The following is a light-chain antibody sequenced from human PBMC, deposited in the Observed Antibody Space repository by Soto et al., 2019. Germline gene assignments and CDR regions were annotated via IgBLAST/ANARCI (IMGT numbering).Light chain of an antibody. J-gene: IGKJ3*01. Sequence: AIRMTQSPSSLSASTGDRVTITCRASQGISSYLAWYQQKPGKAPKLLIYAASTLQSGVPSRFSGSGSGTDFTRTISCLQSEDFATYYCPQYYSDPFTFGPGTKVDIK. CDR3: PQYYSDPFT. CDR1: QGISSY. CDR2: AAS. V-gene: IGKV1-8*01.